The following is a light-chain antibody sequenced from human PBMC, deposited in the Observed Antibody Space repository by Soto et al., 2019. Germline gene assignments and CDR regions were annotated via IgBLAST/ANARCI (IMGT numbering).Light chain of an antibody. CDR2: GAS. CDR1: QSVSNN. Sequence: EIVMTQSPATLSVSPGEKATLSCRASQSVSNNLAWFQQKPGQVPRLLIYGASNRATGVSARFSGSGSGTEFTLTISSLQSEDFAVYYCQQYVHWPPGTFGQGTTVEIK. J-gene: IGKJ1*01. V-gene: IGKV3-15*01. CDR3: QQYVHWPPGT.